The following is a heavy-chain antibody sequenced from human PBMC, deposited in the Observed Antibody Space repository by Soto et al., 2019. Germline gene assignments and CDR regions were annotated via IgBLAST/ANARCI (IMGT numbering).Heavy chain of an antibody. V-gene: IGHV3-9*01. CDR3: AKQRDSSVYYKAGDAFDI. Sequence: EVQLVESGGGLGQPGRSLRLSCAASGFIFDDYAMHWVRQAPGKGLEWVSGISWNSGTMGYADYVRGRFTISRDNAKNSRYLQMNSLRPDDTAFYYCAKQRDSSVYYKAGDAFDIWGQGTKVTVSS. D-gene: IGHD3-22*01. CDR2: ISWNSGTM. J-gene: IGHJ3*02. CDR1: GFIFDDYA.